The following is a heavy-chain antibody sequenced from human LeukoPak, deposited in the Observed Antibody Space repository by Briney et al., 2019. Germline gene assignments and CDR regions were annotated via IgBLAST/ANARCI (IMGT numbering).Heavy chain of an antibody. Sequence: SGGSLRLSCAASGFTFSYYWVHWVRQAPGKGLVWVSRINHDGSSTTYADSVKGRFTISRDNAKNTLYLQMNSLRAEDTAVYYCARAPYTTGRGYYFDYWGQGTLVTVSS. CDR2: INHDGSST. J-gene: IGHJ4*02. D-gene: IGHD2/OR15-2a*01. V-gene: IGHV3-74*01. CDR3: ARAPYTTGRGYYFDY. CDR1: GFTFSYYW.